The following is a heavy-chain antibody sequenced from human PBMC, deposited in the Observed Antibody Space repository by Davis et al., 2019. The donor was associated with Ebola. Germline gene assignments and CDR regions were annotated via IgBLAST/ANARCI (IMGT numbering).Heavy chain of an antibody. V-gene: IGHV5-51*01. Sequence: PSFQGQVTISADKSISTAYLQWSSLKASDTAMYYCARRVGGYYYGMDVWGQGTTVTVSS. J-gene: IGHJ6*02. CDR3: ARRVGGYYYGMDV. D-gene: IGHD1-26*01.